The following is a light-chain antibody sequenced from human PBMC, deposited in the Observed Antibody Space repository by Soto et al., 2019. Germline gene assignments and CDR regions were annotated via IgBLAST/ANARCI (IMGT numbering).Light chain of an antibody. V-gene: IGLV2-14*01. J-gene: IGLJ1*01. CDR2: EVS. Sequence: QSVLTQPASVSGSPGQSVTISCTGTSSDVGAYNLVSWYQQYPGKAPKLMIYEVSNRPSGVSNRFSGSKSGNTASLTISGLQTEDEADYYCNSYTSSSSYVFGTGTKVTVL. CDR3: NSYTSSSSYV. CDR1: SSDVGAYNL.